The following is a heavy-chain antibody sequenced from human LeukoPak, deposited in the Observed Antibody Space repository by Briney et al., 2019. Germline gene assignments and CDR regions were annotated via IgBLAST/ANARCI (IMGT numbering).Heavy chain of an antibody. D-gene: IGHD4-17*01. CDR1: GYTFTSYG. V-gene: IGHV1-69*04. CDR2: IIPILGIA. J-gene: IGHJ6*02. Sequence: GASVKVSCKASGYTFTSYGISWVRQAPGQGLEWMGRIIPILGIANYAQKFQGRVTITADKSTSTAYMELSSLRSEDTAVYYCARESTVTTSARVGYGMDVWGQGTTVTVSS. CDR3: ARESTVTTSARVGYGMDV.